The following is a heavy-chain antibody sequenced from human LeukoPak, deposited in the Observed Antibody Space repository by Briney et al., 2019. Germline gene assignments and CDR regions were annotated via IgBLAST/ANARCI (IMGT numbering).Heavy chain of an antibody. CDR2: IYYSGST. V-gene: IGHV4-30-4*08. CDR1: GGSISSGDYY. D-gene: IGHD6-6*01. J-gene: IGHJ4*02. Sequence: PSETLSLTCTVSGGSISSGDYYWSWIRQPPGKGLEWIGYIYYSGSTYYNPSLKSRVTISVDTSKNQFSLKLSSVTAADTAVYYCALSRGGSSSPFDYWGQGTLVTVSS. CDR3: ALSRGGSSSPFDY.